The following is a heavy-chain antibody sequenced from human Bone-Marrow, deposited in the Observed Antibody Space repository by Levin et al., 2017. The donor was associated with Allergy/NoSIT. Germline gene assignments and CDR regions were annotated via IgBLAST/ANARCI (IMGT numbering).Heavy chain of an antibody. CDR3: ARGYSSSWFGGRFFES. V-gene: IGHV4-59*01. Sequence: GSLRLSCRVSGVSISSYYWNWLRQPPGKGLEWIGYFYHSGGTDYNAALKSRVTISIDSSKNQVSLNLRSVTAADTATYFCARGYSSSWFGGRFFESWGQGTLVTVSS. CDR2: FYHSGGT. CDR1: GVSISSYY. D-gene: IGHD6-13*01. J-gene: IGHJ4*02.